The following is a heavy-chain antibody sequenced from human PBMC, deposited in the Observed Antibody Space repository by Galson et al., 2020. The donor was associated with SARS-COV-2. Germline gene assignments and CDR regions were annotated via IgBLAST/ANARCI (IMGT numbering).Heavy chain of an antibody. D-gene: IGHD2-15*01. CDR2: ISYDGSNT. J-gene: IGHJ4*02. CDR1: GFTFSSYG. V-gene: IGHV3-30*18. CDR3: AKAGGGGYCSGGSCYSAYFDY. Sequence: GGSLRLSCAASGFTFSSYGMHWVRQAPGKGLEWVAVISYDGSNTYYADSVKGRFTISRDNSKNTLYLQMNSLRAEDTAVYYCAKAGGGGYCSGGSCYSAYFDYWGQGTLVTVSS.